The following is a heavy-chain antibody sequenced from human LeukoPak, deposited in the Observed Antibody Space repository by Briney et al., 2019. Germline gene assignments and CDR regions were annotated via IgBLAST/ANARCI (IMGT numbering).Heavy chain of an antibody. V-gene: IGHV1-18*01. Sequence: GASVKVSCEASGYTFTSYGISWVRQAPGQGLEWMGWISAYNGNTNYAQKLQGRVTMTTDTSTSTAYKELRGLRSDDTAVYYCARWNPKAVFITIFRYYYGMDVWGQGTTVTVSS. J-gene: IGHJ6*02. CDR2: ISAYNGNT. CDR3: ARWNPKAVFITIFRYYYGMDV. D-gene: IGHD3-3*01. CDR1: GYTFTSYG.